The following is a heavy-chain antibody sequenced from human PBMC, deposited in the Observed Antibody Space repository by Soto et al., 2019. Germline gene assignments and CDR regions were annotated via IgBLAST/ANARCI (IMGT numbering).Heavy chain of an antibody. J-gene: IGHJ5*02. CDR2: TDPNSGGT. Sequence: QVQLVQSGAEVKKPGASVRVSCKASGYTFTDYYLHWVRQAPGQGLEWMGWTDPNSGGTQYARKCQGRVTMTRDTSTSTAYMELSRLKSDDTAIYYCARDSPLTTGWFDPWGQGTLVTVSS. CDR1: GYTFTDYY. D-gene: IGHD4-17*01. V-gene: IGHV1-2*07. CDR3: ARDSPLTTGWFDP.